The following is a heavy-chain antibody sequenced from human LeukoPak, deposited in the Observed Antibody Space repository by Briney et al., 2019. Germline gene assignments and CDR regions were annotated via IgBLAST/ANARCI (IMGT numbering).Heavy chain of an antibody. Sequence: SETLSLTCAVSGVSISSGGYSWSWIRQPPGKGLEWIGYIYHSGSTYYHPSLKSRVTISVDRSKNQFSLKLSSVTAADPAVYSCARSGARYSYGYDYWGQGTLVTVSS. V-gene: IGHV4-30-2*01. CDR1: GVSISSGGYS. CDR2: IYHSGST. D-gene: IGHD5-18*01. CDR3: ARSGARYSYGYDY. J-gene: IGHJ4*02.